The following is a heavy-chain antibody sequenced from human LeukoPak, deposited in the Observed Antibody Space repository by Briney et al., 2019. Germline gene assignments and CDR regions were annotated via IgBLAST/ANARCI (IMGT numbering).Heavy chain of an antibody. CDR1: GFIFGSFG. J-gene: IGHJ4*02. CDR3: VKDRVHDSSSYYGYGY. Sequence: GGSLRLSCSASGFIFGSFGWHWVRQAPGKGLEYVSAISSNGSRTYYADSVKGRFTISRDNSKNTLYLQMSSLRAEDTAVYYCVKDRVHDSSSYYGYGYWGQGTLVTVSS. CDR2: ISSNGSRT. D-gene: IGHD3-22*01. V-gene: IGHV3-64D*09.